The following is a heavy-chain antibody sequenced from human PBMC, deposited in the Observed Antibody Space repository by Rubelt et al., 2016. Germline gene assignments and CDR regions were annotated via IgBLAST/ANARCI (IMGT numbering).Heavy chain of an antibody. CDR3: ARHYYDSSGYYLEGFDY. V-gene: IGHV4-39*01. D-gene: IGHD3-22*01. CDR1: GDSIDSSNYF. J-gene: IGHJ4*02. Sequence: QLQLQESGPGLVKPSETLSVNCTVSGDSIDSSNYFWAWIRQPPGKGLEWIGSISYSGSIYYNPSLKSRLTISVDTSKNQFSLKLSAVTAADTAVYYCARHYYDSSGYYLEGFDYWGQGTLVTVSS. CDR2: ISYSGSI.